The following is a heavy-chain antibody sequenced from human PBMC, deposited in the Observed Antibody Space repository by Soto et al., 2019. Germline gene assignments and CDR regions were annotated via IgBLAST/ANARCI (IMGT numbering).Heavy chain of an antibody. CDR2: IYYSGST. D-gene: IGHD6-13*01. Sequence: QVQLQESGPGLVKPSQTLSLTCTVSGGSISSGDYYWSWIRQPPGKGLEWIGYIYYSGSTYYNPSLKIRVTISVDTSKNQFSLKLSSVTAADTAVYYCARVGSSSWYGFGIGYWYFDLWGRGTLVTVSS. J-gene: IGHJ2*01. CDR3: ARVGSSSWYGFGIGYWYFDL. V-gene: IGHV4-30-4*01. CDR1: GGSISSGDYY.